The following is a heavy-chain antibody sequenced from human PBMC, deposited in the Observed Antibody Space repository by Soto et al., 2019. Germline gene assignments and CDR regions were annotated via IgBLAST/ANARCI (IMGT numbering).Heavy chain of an antibody. Sequence: PGESLKISCKGSGYSFTSYWIGWVRQMPGKGLEWMEIIYPGDSDTRYSPSFQGQVTISADKSISTAYLQWSSLKASDTAMYYCARHRFLESPYFDYWGQGTLVTVST. J-gene: IGHJ4*02. CDR3: ARHRFLESPYFDY. CDR2: IYPGDSDT. D-gene: IGHD3-3*01. CDR1: GYSFTSYW. V-gene: IGHV5-51*01.